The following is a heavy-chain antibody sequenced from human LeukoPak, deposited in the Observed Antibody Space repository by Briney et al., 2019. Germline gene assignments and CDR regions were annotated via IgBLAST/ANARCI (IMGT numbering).Heavy chain of an antibody. Sequence: SETLSLTCTVSGGSISSYYWSWIRQPPGKGLEWIGYIYYSGSTNYNPSLKSRVTISVDTSKNQFSLKLSSVTAADTAVYYCARRADIAAAGTFDYWGQGTLVTVSS. J-gene: IGHJ4*02. D-gene: IGHD6-13*01. CDR3: ARRADIAAAGTFDY. CDR1: GGSISSYY. CDR2: IYYSGST. V-gene: IGHV4-59*08.